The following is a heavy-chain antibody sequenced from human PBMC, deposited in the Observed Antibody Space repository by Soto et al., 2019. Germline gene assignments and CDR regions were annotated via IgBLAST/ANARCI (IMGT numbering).Heavy chain of an antibody. V-gene: IGHV3-9*01. CDR2: INWNSGSI. CDR3: VKDESINWYSGHFRH. CDR1: GFTFDDYA. Sequence: EVQLVESGGGLVQPGRSLRLSCAASGFTFDDYAMHWVRQVPGKGLGWVSGINWNSGSIGYADSVKGRIAISRDNGKNSLHLQMNSLSAEDTAFYYCVKDESINWYSGHFRHWGQCTVVTVSS. J-gene: IGHJ1*01. D-gene: IGHD6-13*01.